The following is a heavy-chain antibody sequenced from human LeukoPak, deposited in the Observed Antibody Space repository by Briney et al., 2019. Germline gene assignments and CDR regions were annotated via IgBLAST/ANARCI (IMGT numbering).Heavy chain of an antibody. D-gene: IGHD2-21*01. CDR2: ISAAGSYI. V-gene: IGHV3-21*01. Sequence: GGSLRLSCAASGFTFSSYSMKWVRQAPGKGLEWVSSISAAGSYIYYANSVKGRFTISRDNAEGSLYLQMNSLTPEDTAVYYCARDGLLAYCGGNCSGVFDIWGQGTMVAVSS. CDR1: GFTFSSYS. J-gene: IGHJ3*02. CDR3: ARDGLLAYCGGNCSGVFDI.